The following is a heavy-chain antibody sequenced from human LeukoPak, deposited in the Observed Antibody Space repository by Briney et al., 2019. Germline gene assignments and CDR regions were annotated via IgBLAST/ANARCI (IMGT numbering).Heavy chain of an antibody. D-gene: IGHD3-22*01. CDR2: ISYDGYNK. CDR1: GFTFSGYA. Sequence: GTSLRLSCAASGFTFSGYAVHWVRQAPGMGLQWVAAISYDGYNKYYADSLKGRFTISRENSKNTLWLQMNSLRAEDTAVYYCARGGMYDSYYFFYMDVWGKGTTVTVSS. J-gene: IGHJ6*03. V-gene: IGHV3-30*01. CDR3: ARGGMYDSYYFFYMDV.